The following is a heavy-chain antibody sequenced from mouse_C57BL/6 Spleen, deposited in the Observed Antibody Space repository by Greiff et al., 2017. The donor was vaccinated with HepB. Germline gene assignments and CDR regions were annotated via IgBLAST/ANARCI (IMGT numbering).Heavy chain of an antibody. CDR3: ARKWFHRGFAY. D-gene: IGHD1-3*01. Sequence: VQLQQSGPELVKPGASVKISCKASGYAFSSSWMNWVKQRPGKGLEWIGRIYPGDGDTNYNGKFKGKATLTADISSSTAYMQLSSLTSEDSAVYFCARKWFHRGFAYWGQGTLVTVSA. CDR2: IYPGDGDT. V-gene: IGHV1-82*01. CDR1: GYAFSSSW. J-gene: IGHJ3*01.